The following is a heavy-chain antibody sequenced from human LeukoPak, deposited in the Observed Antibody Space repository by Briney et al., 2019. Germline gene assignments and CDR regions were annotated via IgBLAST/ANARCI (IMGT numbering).Heavy chain of an antibody. D-gene: IGHD3-3*01. CDR3: ARATSGDDFWSGYQRGYYFDY. J-gene: IGHJ4*02. Sequence: SETLSLTCSVSGGSITSRSDFWGWIRQPPGKGLEWIGSVYYSGSTYYSPSLKSRVTVSVDTSKNQFSLKLSSVTAADTAVYYCARATSGDDFWSGYQRGYYFDYWGQGTLVTVSS. V-gene: IGHV4-39*01. CDR1: GGSITSRSDF. CDR2: VYYSGST.